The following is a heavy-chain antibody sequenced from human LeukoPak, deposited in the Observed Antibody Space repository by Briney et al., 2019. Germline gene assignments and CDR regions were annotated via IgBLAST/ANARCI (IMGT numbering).Heavy chain of an antibody. CDR3: ARCYAVSYYYYYMDV. CDR1: GGTFSSYA. J-gene: IGHJ6*03. CDR2: IIPIFGTA. V-gene: IGHV1-69*01. Sequence: SVKVSCKASGGTFSSYAISWVRQAPGQGLEWMGGIIPIFGTANYAQNFQGRVTITADESTSTAYMELSSLRSEDTAVYYCARCYAVSYYYYYMDVWGKGTTVTVSS. D-gene: IGHD2-2*01.